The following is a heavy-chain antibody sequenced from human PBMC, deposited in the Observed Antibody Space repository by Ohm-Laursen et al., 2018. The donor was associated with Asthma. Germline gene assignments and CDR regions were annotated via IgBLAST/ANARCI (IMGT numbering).Heavy chain of an antibody. V-gene: IGHV3-48*01. Sequence: SLRLSCTASGFAFSSYSMNWVRQAPGKGLEWVSYITSYSSTTYYADSVKGRFTISRDNAKNSLYLQMNSLRAQDTAVYYCARAGYGIDYWGQGTLVTVSS. CDR1: GFAFSSYS. J-gene: IGHJ4*02. CDR2: ITSYSSTT. D-gene: IGHD1-1*01. CDR3: ARAGYGIDY.